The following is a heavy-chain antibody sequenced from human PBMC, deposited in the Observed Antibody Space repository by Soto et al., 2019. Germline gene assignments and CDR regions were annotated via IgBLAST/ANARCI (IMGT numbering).Heavy chain of an antibody. CDR1: GYTFTGYY. D-gene: IGHD6-6*01. CDR2: INPNSGGT. J-gene: IGHJ6*02. V-gene: IGHV1-2*02. CDR3: ARDLSSSSTSPNYYYYYGMDV. Sequence: ASVKVSCKASGYTFTGYYMHWVRQAPGQGLEWMGWINPNSGGTNYARKFQGRVTMTRDTSISTAYMELSRLRSDDTAVYYCARDLSSSSTSPNYYYYYGMDVWGQGTTVTVSS.